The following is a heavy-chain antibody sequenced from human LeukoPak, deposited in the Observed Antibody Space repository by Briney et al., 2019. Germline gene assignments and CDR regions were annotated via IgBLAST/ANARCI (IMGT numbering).Heavy chain of an antibody. CDR1: GGTFSGYT. CDR2: IIPILGIA. CDR3: ARLLGDSSSGPMDV. J-gene: IGHJ6*02. Sequence: ASVKVSCKASGGTFSGYTISWVRQAPGQGLEWMGRIIPILGIANYAQKFQGRVTITADKSTSTAYMELSSLRSEDTAVYYCARLLGDSSSGPMDVWGQGTTVTVSS. D-gene: IGHD6-6*01. V-gene: IGHV1-69*02.